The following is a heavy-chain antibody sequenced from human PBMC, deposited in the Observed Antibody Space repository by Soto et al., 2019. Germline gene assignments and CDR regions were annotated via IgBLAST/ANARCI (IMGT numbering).Heavy chain of an antibody. J-gene: IGHJ4*02. CDR3: ARDAGMVYATAAFDY. V-gene: IGHV3-33*01. Sequence: GGSLRLSCAASGFTFSSYGMHWVRQAPGKGLEWVAVIWYDGSNKYYADSVKGRFTISRDNSKNTLYLQMNSLRAEDTAVYYCARDAGMVYATAAFDYWGQGTLVTVSS. D-gene: IGHD2-8*01. CDR2: IWYDGSNK. CDR1: GFTFSSYG.